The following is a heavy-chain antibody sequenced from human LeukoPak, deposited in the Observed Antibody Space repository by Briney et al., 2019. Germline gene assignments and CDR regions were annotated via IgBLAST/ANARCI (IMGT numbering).Heavy chain of an antibody. V-gene: IGHV1-18*01. CDR3: ARDQDYYDSSGYLDY. D-gene: IGHD3-22*01. CDR1: GYTFTSYG. CDR2: ISAYNGNT. Sequence: ASVKVSCKASGYTFTSYGISWVRQAPGQGLEWMGWISAYNGNTNYAQKLQGRVTMTTDTSTSTAYMELRSLRSDDTVVYYCARDQDYYDSSGYLDYWGQGTLVTVSS. J-gene: IGHJ4*02.